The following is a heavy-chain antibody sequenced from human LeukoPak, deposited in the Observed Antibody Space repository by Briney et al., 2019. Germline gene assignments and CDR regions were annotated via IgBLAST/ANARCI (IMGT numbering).Heavy chain of an antibody. Sequence: GRSLRLSCAASGFTFSSFGMHWVRQAPGKGLEWVAVIWYDGSNKYYADSVKGRFTISRDNSKNTLYLQMNSLRAEDTAVYYCARGGGYSYGLRFDYWGQGTLVTVSS. V-gene: IGHV3-33*01. CDR2: IWYDGSNK. J-gene: IGHJ4*02. D-gene: IGHD5-18*01. CDR3: ARGGGYSYGLRFDY. CDR1: GFTFSSFG.